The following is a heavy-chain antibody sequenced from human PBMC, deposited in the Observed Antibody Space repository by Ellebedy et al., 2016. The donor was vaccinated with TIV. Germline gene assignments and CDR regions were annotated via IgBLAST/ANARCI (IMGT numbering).Heavy chain of an antibody. V-gene: IGHV3-66*01. CDR1: KFTVSYNY. D-gene: IGHD3-10*02. CDR3: ARASFYDVDLSGWYFDL. Sequence: GGSLRLSCAASKFTVSYNYMNWVRQAPGKGPEWVSGIYTDDSTDYADSVQGRFTISRDNSKNTPYLQMNSLRTEDTAVYYCARASFYDVDLSGWYFDLWGRGTLITVSS. J-gene: IGHJ2*01. CDR2: IYTDDST.